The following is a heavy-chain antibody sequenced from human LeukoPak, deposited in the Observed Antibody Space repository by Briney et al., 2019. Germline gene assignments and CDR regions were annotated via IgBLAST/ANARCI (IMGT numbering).Heavy chain of an antibody. D-gene: IGHD5-18*01. V-gene: IGHV3-23*01. J-gene: IGHJ4*02. Sequence: GGSLRLSCVASGITFSNYAVSWVRQAPEKGLDWVSVISGSAHKIRYADSVKGRFTISRDNSENIVYPQMNNLRAEDTAVYYCAGRVTGYSSGYVYWGQGTLVTVSS. CDR3: AGRVTGYSSGYVY. CDR1: GITFSNYA. CDR2: ISGSAHKI.